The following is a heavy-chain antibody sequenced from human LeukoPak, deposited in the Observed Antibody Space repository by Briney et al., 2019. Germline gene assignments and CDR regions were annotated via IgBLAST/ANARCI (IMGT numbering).Heavy chain of an antibody. CDR3: ATSNDAKIAPFDH. D-gene: IGHD2-21*01. CDR1: GVSMCAYQ. V-gene: IGHV4-4*09. Sequence: SETLSLTCTVSGVSMCAYQWSWVRQSPEKGLEWIGCINTKGETSYNPSLKSRVTTSVDTSKSQFPLRLTSVTAADTAVYYCATSNDAKIAPFDHWGQGAPVTVSS. CDR2: INTKGET. J-gene: IGHJ4*02.